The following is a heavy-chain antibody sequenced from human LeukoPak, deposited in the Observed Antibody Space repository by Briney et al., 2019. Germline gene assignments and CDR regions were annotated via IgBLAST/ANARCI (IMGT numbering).Heavy chain of an antibody. Sequence: GGSLRLSCAASGFTFSNYVMHWVRQAPGKGLEWVALISYDGSNKYYADSVKGRFTISRDNSKNTLYMQVNSLRAEDTAVYYCAKDWAKDGPMDVWGQGTTVTVSS. V-gene: IGHV3-30*18. J-gene: IGHJ6*02. CDR2: ISYDGSNK. D-gene: IGHD3-16*01. CDR1: GFTFSNYV. CDR3: AKDWAKDGPMDV.